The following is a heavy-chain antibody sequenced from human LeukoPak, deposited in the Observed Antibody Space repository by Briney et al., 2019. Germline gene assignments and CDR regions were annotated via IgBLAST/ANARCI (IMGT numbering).Heavy chain of an antibody. D-gene: IGHD6-13*01. Sequence: GASVKVSCKASGYTFTGYYMHWVRQAPGQGLEWMGWINPNSGGTNYAQNFQGRGTMTRDTSISTAYMELSRLISDDTAVYYCARDAMRYSSSWYDYWGQGTLVTVSS. CDR3: ARDAMRYSSSWYDY. J-gene: IGHJ4*02. CDR2: INPNSGGT. V-gene: IGHV1-2*02. CDR1: GYTFTGYY.